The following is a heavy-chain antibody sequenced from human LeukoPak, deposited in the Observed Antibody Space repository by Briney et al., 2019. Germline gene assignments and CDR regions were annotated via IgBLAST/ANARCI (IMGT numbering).Heavy chain of an antibody. Sequence: GGSLRLSCAASGFTFSSSFMSWVRQAPGQGLEWVSVIYSGGSTYYADSVKGRFTISRDNSKNTLYLQMNSLIADDTAVYYCVRDGVDYSFEYWGQGTLVTVSS. V-gene: IGHV3-53*01. CDR2: IYSGGST. J-gene: IGHJ4*02. D-gene: IGHD4-11*01. CDR1: GFTFSSSF. CDR3: VRDGVDYSFEY.